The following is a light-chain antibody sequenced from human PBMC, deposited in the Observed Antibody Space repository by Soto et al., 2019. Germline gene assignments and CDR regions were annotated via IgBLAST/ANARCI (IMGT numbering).Light chain of an antibody. V-gene: IGKV3-11*01. CDR3: QQRSSWPLT. Sequence: DIVLTQSPAPLSLSPGERATLSCMSSQSVSNNYLAWYQQKPGQAPRLIIYGASTRATGIPVRFSGSGSGTGFTLTISSLEPEDVAVYYCQQRSSWPLTLGGGTKVDIK. CDR2: GAS. J-gene: IGKJ4*01. CDR1: QSVSNNY.